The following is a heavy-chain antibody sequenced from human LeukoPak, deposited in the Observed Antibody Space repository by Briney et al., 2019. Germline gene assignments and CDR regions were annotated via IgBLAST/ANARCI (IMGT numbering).Heavy chain of an antibody. V-gene: IGHV5-51*01. Sequence: GESLKISCKGSGYSFTSYWIAWVRQMPGKGLEWMGIIYPGDSDTRYSPSFQGQVTISADKSISTAYLQWSSLKASDTAMYYCARQDYYDSSGYYSLDYWGQGTLVTVSS. CDR2: IYPGDSDT. J-gene: IGHJ4*02. D-gene: IGHD3-22*01. CDR3: ARQDYYDSSGYYSLDY. CDR1: GYSFTSYW.